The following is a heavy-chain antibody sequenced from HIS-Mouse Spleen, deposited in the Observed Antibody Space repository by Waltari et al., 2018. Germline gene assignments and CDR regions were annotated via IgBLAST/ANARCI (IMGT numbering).Heavy chain of an antibody. J-gene: IGHJ4*02. CDR1: GFSLSTRGRC. D-gene: IGHD6-19*01. V-gene: IGHV2-70*15. Sequence: QVTLRESGPALVKPTQTLTLTCTFSGFSLSTRGRCVSWIRQPPGKALEWLARIDWDDDKYYSTSLKTRLTISKDTSKNQVVLTMTNTDPVDTATYYCARIAEGYSSGWYAFDYWGQGTLVTVSS. CDR2: IDWDDDK. CDR3: ARIAEGYSSGWYAFDY.